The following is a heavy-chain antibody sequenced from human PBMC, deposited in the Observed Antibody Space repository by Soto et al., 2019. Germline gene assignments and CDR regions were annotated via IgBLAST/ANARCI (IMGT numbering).Heavy chain of an antibody. CDR1: GGSISSSSYY. V-gene: IGHV4-39*01. CDR2: IYYSGST. J-gene: IGHJ4*02. D-gene: IGHD6-6*01. Sequence: SETRSLTCTVSGGSISSSSYYWGWIRQPPGKGLEWIGSIYYSGSTYYNPSLKSLVTISVDTSKNQFSLKLSSVTAADTAVYYCSRQPDEYTLFDYWGQGTLVTVSS. CDR3: SRQPDEYTLFDY.